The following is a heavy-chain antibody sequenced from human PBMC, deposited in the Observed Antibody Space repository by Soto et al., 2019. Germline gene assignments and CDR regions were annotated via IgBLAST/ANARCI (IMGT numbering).Heavy chain of an antibody. J-gene: IGHJ5*02. V-gene: IGHV1-8*01. CDR2: MKPNSGNT. Sequence: SXKVSFKASGYTXTSYDIHLVRQATGQGLEWMGWMKPNSGNTDYAKKFQGRVTMTRNTSISTVHMELSSLRSEDTAVYYCARGPRYYESGVRFDPWGQGTLGPVSS. CDR1: GYTXTSYD. D-gene: IGHD3-9*01. CDR3: ARGPRYYESGVRFDP.